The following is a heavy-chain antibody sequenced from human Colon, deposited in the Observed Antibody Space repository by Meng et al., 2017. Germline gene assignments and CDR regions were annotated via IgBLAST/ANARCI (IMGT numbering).Heavy chain of an antibody. J-gene: IGHJ4*02. V-gene: IGHV4-39*01. CDR1: GDSISSSSSY. CDR2: VYYDGST. D-gene: IGHD3-16*02. CDR3: ARFAGNYVWGNSRYIF. Sequence: QWQLQESGPALVKHSETLPLTCIVSGDSISSSSSYWGWIRQTPGKELDWIASVYYDGSTYYNPSLTSLKSRLTISIDTSKNQFSLRLSSVTAADTAVYFCARFAGNYVWGNSRYIFWGRGTLVTVSS.